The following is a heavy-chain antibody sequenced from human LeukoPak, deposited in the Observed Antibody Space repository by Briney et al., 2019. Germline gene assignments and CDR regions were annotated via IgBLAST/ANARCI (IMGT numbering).Heavy chain of an antibody. V-gene: IGHV3-11*01. CDR1: GFNFRDYY. Sequence: GGSLRLSCAASGFNFRDYYMSWIRQAPGKGLEWVSHLRSGGTTIFYADSVKGRLTISRDNGRKSLYLQMNSLRAEDTAVYYCARDYYDSSGYYFDYWGQGTVVTVSS. D-gene: IGHD3-22*01. CDR2: LRSGGTTI. J-gene: IGHJ4*02. CDR3: ARDYYDSSGYYFDY.